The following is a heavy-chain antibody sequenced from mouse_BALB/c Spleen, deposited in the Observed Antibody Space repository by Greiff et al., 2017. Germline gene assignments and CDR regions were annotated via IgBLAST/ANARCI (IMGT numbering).Heavy chain of an antibody. CDR3: ARDHRVIHYFDY. D-gene: IGHD2-13*01. V-gene: IGHV5-4*02. CDR1: GFTFSDYY. Sequence: EVMLVESGGGLVKPGGSLKLSCAASGFTFSDYYMYWVRQTPEKRLEWVATISDGGSYTSYPDSVNGRFTISRDNAKNNLYLQMSSLKSEDTAMYYCARDHRVIHYFDYWGQGTTLTVSS. J-gene: IGHJ2*01. CDR2: ISDGGSYT.